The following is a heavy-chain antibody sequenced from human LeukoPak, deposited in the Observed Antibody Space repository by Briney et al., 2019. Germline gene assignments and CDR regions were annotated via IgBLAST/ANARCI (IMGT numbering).Heavy chain of an antibody. CDR3: VKESPHWTVTPGD. D-gene: IGHD4-17*01. J-gene: IGHJ4*02. CDR1: GFRFDAFT. Sequence: PGGSLRLSCIASGFRFDAFTIGWVRQAPGKGLEWVSGIDGGAVKTYFADSVKGRFTISRDNSKNTVHLQMNSLRAEDTGVYYCVKESPHWTVTPGDWGQGTLVTVSS. CDR2: IDGGAVKT. V-gene: IGHV3-23*01.